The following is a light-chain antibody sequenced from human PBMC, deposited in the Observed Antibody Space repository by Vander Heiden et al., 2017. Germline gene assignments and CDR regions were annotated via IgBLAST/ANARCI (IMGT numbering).Light chain of an antibody. CDR3: QTWGTGTQGVV. V-gene: IGLV4-69*02. J-gene: IGLJ2*01. Sequence: QLVLTQSPSASASLGASVKLTCTLSSGHRSYAIAWHQQQPEKGPRYLMKLNGDGSHSKGDGIPDRFSGSSSGAERYLTISSLQSEDEADYYCQTWGTGTQGVVFGGGTKLTVL. CDR1: SGHRSYA. CDR2: LNGDGSH.